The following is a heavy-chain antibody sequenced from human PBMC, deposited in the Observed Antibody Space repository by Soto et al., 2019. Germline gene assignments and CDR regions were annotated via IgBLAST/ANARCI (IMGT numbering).Heavy chain of an antibody. Sequence: QVQLVQSGAEVKKPGASVKVSCKASGYNFPGNYIHWVRQAPGQGLEWMALINPTTGGTSYAQKFQGRVIVTWDTSISIAYMELSRLTSDDTAIYYCARGYCSSSGCSHYFDYWGQGTLVTVSS. CDR1: GYNFPGNY. D-gene: IGHD2-2*01. J-gene: IGHJ4*02. CDR3: ARGYCSSSGCSHYFDY. CDR2: INPTTGGT. V-gene: IGHV1-2*02.